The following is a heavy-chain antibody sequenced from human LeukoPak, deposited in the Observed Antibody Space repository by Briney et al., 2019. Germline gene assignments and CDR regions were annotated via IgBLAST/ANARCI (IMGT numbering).Heavy chain of an antibody. J-gene: IGHJ5*02. CDR1: GGSISSYY. Sequence: SETLSLTCTVSGGSISSYYWSWIRQPPGKGLEWIGYIYYSGSTNYNPSLKSRVTISVGTSKNQFSLKLSSVTAADTAVYYCARQAVAGTDLWGQGTLVTVSS. CDR2: IYYSGST. D-gene: IGHD6-19*01. V-gene: IGHV4-59*01. CDR3: ARQAVAGTDL.